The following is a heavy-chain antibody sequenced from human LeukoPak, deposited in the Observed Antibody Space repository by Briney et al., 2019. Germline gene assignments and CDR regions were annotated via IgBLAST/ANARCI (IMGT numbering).Heavy chain of an antibody. J-gene: IGHJ3*01. D-gene: IGHD1-14*01. V-gene: IGHV3-7*01. CDR1: GFTLNSYL. Sequence: GGSLRLSCAASGFTLNSYLMSWVRQAPERGLEWVANIKKDGSEESYLDSVKGRFTVSRDNAKNSLFLQMNSLRGEDTAVYYCARSNPNRIALDLWGQGTMVTISS. CDR2: IKKDGSEE. CDR3: ARSNPNRIALDL.